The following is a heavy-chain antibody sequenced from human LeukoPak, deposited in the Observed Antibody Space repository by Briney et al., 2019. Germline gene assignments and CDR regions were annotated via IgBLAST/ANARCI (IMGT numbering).Heavy chain of an antibody. CDR3: ARGKRNTYYYDSSGSFDY. Sequence: SETLSLTCAVYGGSFSGYYWSWIRQPPGRGLEWIGEINHSGSTNYNPSLTSRVTISVDTSKNQFSLKLSSVTAADTAVYYCARGKRNTYYYDSSGSFDYWGQGTLVTVSS. CDR2: INHSGST. J-gene: IGHJ4*02. D-gene: IGHD3-22*01. CDR1: GGSFSGYY. V-gene: IGHV4-34*01.